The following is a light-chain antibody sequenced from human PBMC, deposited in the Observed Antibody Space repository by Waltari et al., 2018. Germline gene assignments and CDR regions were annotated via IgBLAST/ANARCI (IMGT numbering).Light chain of an antibody. CDR2: VAN. V-gene: IGLV3-21*02. J-gene: IGLJ3*02. Sequence: SYVLTQPHSVSVAPGETATIPCGGNNIGRKSVHWYQQKAGQAPVLVIHVANDRPSGIPERFSGSNSGNTATLAISGVEAGDEADYYCQVWDGITDEWVFGGGTKLTVL. CDR3: QVWDGITDEWV. CDR1: NIGRKS.